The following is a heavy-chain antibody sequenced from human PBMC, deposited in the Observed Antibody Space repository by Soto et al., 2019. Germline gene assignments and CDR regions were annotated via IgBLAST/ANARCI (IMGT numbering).Heavy chain of an antibody. CDR1: GDTSSNYG. CDR2: IPPVFGTT. V-gene: IGHV1-69*06. Sequence: SVKVSCKASGDTSSNYGVSWVRQAPGQGLEWMGGIPPVFGTTTYARNFQGRITITADKSTSTVYMELTSLRSDDTATYYCARDPDEVVGTDYHYYGMDVWDQGATVTVSS. J-gene: IGHJ6*02. CDR3: ARDPDEVVGTDYHYYGMDV. D-gene: IGHD1-26*01.